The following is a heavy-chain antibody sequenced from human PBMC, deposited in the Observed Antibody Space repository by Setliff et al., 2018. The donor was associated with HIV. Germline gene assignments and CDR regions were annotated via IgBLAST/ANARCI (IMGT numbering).Heavy chain of an antibody. V-gene: IGHV4-4*09. CDR2: IFSSGNT. CDR1: GGSISSYC. D-gene: IGHD3-10*01. CDR3: ARRIDNSGTFPDKNGFDA. J-gene: IGHJ5*02. Sequence: SETLSLTCTVSGGSISSYCWNWIRQSPGRGLEWIGFIFSSGNTKYNPSLQSRVTMSIDTSKNQFSLKLTSVTAADTAVYYCARRIDNSGTFPDKNGFDAWGQGSLVTVSS.